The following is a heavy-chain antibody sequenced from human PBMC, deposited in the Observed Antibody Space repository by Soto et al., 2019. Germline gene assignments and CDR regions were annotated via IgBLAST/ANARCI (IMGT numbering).Heavy chain of an antibody. J-gene: IGHJ4*02. V-gene: IGHV4-30-2*01. Sequence: QLQLHMSGSGLVKPSQTLSLTCTVSGASITYGAYSWSWIRQTPGKGLEWIGYINHLETTFYNPSFESRRTLSIDRTKNQFSLYLKSMSAADRAVYFCARGGGFDSFDYWGQGILVTVSS. CDR2: INHLETT. D-gene: IGHD3-10*01. CDR1: GASITYGAYS. CDR3: ARGGGFDSFDY.